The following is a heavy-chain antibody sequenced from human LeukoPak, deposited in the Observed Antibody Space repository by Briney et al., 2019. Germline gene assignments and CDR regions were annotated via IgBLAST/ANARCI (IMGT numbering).Heavy chain of an antibody. Sequence: SETLSLICAVSGGSISSTTYYWGWIRQPPGQGLEFIGHIYYTGSTYYNPSLKSRVTISVDTSKSQFSLRLSSVTAADTAVYYCARLAGDYFDYWGQGTLVTVSS. CDR1: GGSISSTTYY. J-gene: IGHJ4*02. D-gene: IGHD6-19*01. V-gene: IGHV4-39*01. CDR2: IYYTGST. CDR3: ARLAGDYFDY.